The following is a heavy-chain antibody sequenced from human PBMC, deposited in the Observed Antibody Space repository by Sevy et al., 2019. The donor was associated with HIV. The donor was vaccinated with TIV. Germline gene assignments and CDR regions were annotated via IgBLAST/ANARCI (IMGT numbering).Heavy chain of an antibody. D-gene: IGHD5-12*01. J-gene: IGHJ4*02. CDR2: IHYTRGT. V-gene: IGHV4-30-4*01. Sequence: SETLSLTCTVSGGSFTSSDSYWSWIRQPPGEGLEWIGYIHYTRGTYYNPFLKSRVAMSVDTSEKQFSLKLSFLTAADTAVYYCASKRGYNDGPFDYWGQGTLVTVSS. CDR3: ASKRGYNDGPFDY. CDR1: GGSFTSSDSY.